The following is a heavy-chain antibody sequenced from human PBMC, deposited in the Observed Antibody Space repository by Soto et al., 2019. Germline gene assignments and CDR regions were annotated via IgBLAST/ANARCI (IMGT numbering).Heavy chain of an antibody. V-gene: IGHV1-69*13. CDR3: ASVSPRDGYTDPGWFDP. J-gene: IGHJ5*02. D-gene: IGHD5-12*01. CDR2: IIPIFGTA. CDR1: GGTFSSYA. Sequence: GASVKVSCKASGGTFSSYAISWVRQAPGQGLEWMGGIIPIFGTANYAQKFQGRVTITADESTSTAYMELSSLRSEDTAVYYCASVSPRDGYTDPGWFDPWGQGTLVTVSS.